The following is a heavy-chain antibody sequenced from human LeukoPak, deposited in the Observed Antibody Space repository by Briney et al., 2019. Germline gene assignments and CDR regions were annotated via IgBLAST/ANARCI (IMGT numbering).Heavy chain of an antibody. CDR1: GYTFTGYF. Sequence: ASVKVSRKASGYTFTGYFLHWVRRAPGQGFEWMGWINPNSGGTYYTQRSQGRVTMTRDTSISTAYMELSSLRSDDAAVYYCARAQSLTAPAGTFANSWGQGTLVTVSS. J-gene: IGHJ4*02. D-gene: IGHD6-13*01. CDR3: ARAQSLTAPAGTFANS. CDR2: INPNSGGT. V-gene: IGHV1-2*02.